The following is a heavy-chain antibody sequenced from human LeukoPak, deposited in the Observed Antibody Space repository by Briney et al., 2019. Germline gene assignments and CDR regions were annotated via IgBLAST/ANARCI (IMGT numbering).Heavy chain of an antibody. CDR3: AKGVPFKTNYYYYGMDV. CDR2: ISWDGGST. Sequence: GGSLRLSCAVSGFTVSSNYLSWVRQAPGKGLEWVSPISWDGGSTYYADSVKGRFTISRDNSKNSLYLQMNSLRTEDTALYYCAKGVPFKTNYYYYGMDVWGQGTTVTVSS. V-gene: IGHV3-43*01. J-gene: IGHJ6*02. D-gene: IGHD1-1*01. CDR1: GFTVSSNY.